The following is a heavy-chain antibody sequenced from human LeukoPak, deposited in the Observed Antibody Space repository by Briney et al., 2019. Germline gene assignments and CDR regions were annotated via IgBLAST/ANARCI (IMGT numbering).Heavy chain of an antibody. D-gene: IGHD3-10*01. V-gene: IGHV4-30-4*01. Sequence: SETLSLTCTVSGGSISSGDYYWSWIRQPPGKGLEWIGYIYYSGSTYYNPSLKSRVTISVDTSKNQFSLKLSSVTAADTAVYYCARSYGSGSYLGDAFDIWGQGTMVTVPS. J-gene: IGHJ3*02. CDR1: GGSISSGDYY. CDR2: IYYSGST. CDR3: ARSYGSGSYLGDAFDI.